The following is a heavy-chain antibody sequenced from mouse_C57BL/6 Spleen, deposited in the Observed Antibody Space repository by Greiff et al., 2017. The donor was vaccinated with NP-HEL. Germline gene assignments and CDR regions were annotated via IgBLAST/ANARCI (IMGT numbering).Heavy chain of an antibody. V-gene: IGHV1-22*01. CDR3: APIYDGYYYAMDY. D-gene: IGHD2-3*01. J-gene: IGHJ4*01. CDR2: INPNNGGT. CDR1: GYTFTDYN. Sequence: VQLQQSGPELVKPGASVKMSCKASGYTFTDYNMHWVKQSHGKSLEWIGYINPNNGGTSYNQKFKGKATLTVNKSSSTAYMELRSLTSEDSAVYYCAPIYDGYYYAMDYWGQGTSVTVSS.